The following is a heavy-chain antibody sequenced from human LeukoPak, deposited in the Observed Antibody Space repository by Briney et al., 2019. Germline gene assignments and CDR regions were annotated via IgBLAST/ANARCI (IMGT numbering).Heavy chain of an antibody. V-gene: IGHV1-2*02. CDR1: GYTVTNYG. Sequence: ASVKVSCKASGYTVTNYGISWVRQAPGQGLEWMGWINPNSGGTNYAQKFQGRVTMTRDTSISAAYMELSRLRSDDTAVYYCARVHHPIYDFWSGYNRYFDYWGQGTLVTVSS. D-gene: IGHD3-3*01. J-gene: IGHJ4*02. CDR3: ARVHHPIYDFWSGYNRYFDY. CDR2: INPNSGGT.